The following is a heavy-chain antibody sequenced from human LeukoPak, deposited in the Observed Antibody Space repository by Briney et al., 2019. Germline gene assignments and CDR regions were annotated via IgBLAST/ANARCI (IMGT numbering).Heavy chain of an antibody. CDR1: GFTFSNAW. Sequence: PGGSLRLSCAASGFTFSNAWMSWVRQAPGKGLEWVSYISSGGSIIYYADSVKGRFTISRDNAKNSLYLKMNSLRVEGTAVYYCARGLGVDTYIYYYGMDVWGQGTTVTVSS. V-gene: IGHV3-11*01. CDR2: ISSGGSII. CDR3: ARGLGVDTYIYYYGMDV. D-gene: IGHD3-16*01. J-gene: IGHJ6*02.